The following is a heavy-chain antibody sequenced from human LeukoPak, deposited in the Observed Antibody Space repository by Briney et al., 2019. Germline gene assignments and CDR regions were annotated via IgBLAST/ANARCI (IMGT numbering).Heavy chain of an antibody. J-gene: IGHJ4*02. V-gene: IGHV4-39*01. D-gene: IGHD6-13*01. Sequence: PSETLSVTWTVSWVFISSSRYYWGWIHPPPGKGLEWIGSIYYSWNTYYNPSLKRRVTICVDAYKNQFSLMMTPVTPADTAVYYCARLGDSSSSWAYFDYWGQGTLVTVSS. CDR2: IYYSWNT. CDR1: WVFISSSRYY. CDR3: ARLGDSSSSWAYFDY.